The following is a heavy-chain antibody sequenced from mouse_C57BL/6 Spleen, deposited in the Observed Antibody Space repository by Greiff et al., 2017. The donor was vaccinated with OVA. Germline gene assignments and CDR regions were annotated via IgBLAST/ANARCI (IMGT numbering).Heavy chain of an antibody. CDR3: ARSDYDYDEDYYAMDY. V-gene: IGHV1-81*01. J-gene: IGHJ4*01. Sequence: QVQLQQSGAELARPGASVKLSCKASGYTFTSYGISWVKQRTGQGLEWIGEIYPRSGNTYYNEKFKGKATLTADKSSSTAYMELRSLTSEDSAVYFCARSDYDYDEDYYAMDYWVKEPQSPSPQ. D-gene: IGHD2-4*01. CDR2: IYPRSGNT. CDR1: GYTFTSYG.